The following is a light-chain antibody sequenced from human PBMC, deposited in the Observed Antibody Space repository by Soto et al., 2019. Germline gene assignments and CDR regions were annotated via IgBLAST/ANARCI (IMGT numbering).Light chain of an antibody. CDR3: SSKTTTNTII. V-gene: IGLV2-14*03. Sequence: QSALSQPASVSGPPGQSIAISCTVTNSDVGTYDYVSWYQQHPGKAPKLMIYDVGKRPSGISDRFSGSKSGNTASLTISVLLAEDEADYYCSSKTTTNTIIFGGGTKLTVL. CDR2: DVG. CDR1: NSDVGTYDY. J-gene: IGLJ2*01.